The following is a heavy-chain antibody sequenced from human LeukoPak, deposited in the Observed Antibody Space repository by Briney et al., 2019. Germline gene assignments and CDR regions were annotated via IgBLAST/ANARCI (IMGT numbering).Heavy chain of an antibody. CDR2: INQAGSEK. D-gene: IGHD1-7*01. J-gene: IGHJ4*02. CDR1: GFTFSNYW. CDR3: ARDQGTPYDY. V-gene: IGHV3-7*01. Sequence: PGGSLRLSCAASGFTFSNYWMHWVRQAPGKGLEWVANINQAGSEKYYVDSVKGRFTISRDNAKNSLYLHMSNLRAEDTAMYYCARDQGTPYDYWGQGTLVTVSS.